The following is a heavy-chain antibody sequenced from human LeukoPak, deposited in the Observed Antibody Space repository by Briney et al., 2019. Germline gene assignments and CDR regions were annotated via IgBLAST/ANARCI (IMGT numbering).Heavy chain of an antibody. CDR2: IKQDGSTK. Sequence: GGSLRLSCAASGFTFSSAWMSWVRQAPGKGLEWVANIKQDGSTKHYADSLKDRFTISRDNPKSLLYVQMNSLRADDTAVYYCARDTDGSLDYWGQGILVTVAS. V-gene: IGHV3-7*01. D-gene: IGHD1-26*01. CDR1: GFTFSSAW. CDR3: ARDTDGSLDY. J-gene: IGHJ4*02.